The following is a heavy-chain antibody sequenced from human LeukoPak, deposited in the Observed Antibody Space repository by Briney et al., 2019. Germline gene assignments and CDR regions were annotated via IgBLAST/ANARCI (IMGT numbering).Heavy chain of an antibody. CDR2: ISGSGGST. J-gene: IGHJ3*02. V-gene: IGHV3-23*01. D-gene: IGHD6-13*01. CDR1: GFTFSSHV. Sequence: GGSLRLSCAASGFTFSSHVMSRVRQAPGKGLEWVSAISGSGGSTYYADSVKGRFTISRDNSKNTLYLQMNSLRAEDTAVYYCAKHSSSWGNHDAFDIWGQGTMVTVSS. CDR3: AKHSSSWGNHDAFDI.